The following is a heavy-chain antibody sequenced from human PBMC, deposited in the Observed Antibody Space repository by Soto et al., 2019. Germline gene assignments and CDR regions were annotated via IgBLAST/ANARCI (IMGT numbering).Heavy chain of an antibody. CDR2: IYHRGST. CDR3: ARVPSP. Sequence: QLQLQESGSGLVKPSQTLSLTCAVSGGSTSSGGYSWSWIRQPPGKGLEWIGYIYHRGSTYYNPYLTSRVTMSVDRSKNQFYLKLSSVTAAYTAVYYWARVPSPWGQRTLVTVSS. V-gene: IGHV4-30-2*01. CDR1: GGSTSSGGYS. J-gene: IGHJ5*02.